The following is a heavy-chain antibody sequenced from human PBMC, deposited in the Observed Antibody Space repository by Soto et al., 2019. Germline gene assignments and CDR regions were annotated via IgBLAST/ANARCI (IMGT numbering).Heavy chain of an antibody. V-gene: IGHV4-34*01. J-gene: IGHJ4*02. CDR1: GGSLSGYY. Sequence: SETLSLTCAVYGGSLSGYYWSWIRQPPGKGLEWIGEINHSGSTDYSPSLKSRVTILVDTSKNQFSLQLSSVTAADTAMYYCARGDFAWEPSTDYWGQGTLVTVSS. D-gene: IGHD3-3*01. CDR2: INHSGST. CDR3: ARGDFAWEPSTDY.